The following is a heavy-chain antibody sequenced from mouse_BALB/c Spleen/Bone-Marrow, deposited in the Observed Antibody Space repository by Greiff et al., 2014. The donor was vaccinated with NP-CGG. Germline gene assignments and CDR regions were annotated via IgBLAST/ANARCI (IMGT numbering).Heavy chain of an antibody. CDR3: ARYYYGYYFDY. CDR1: GFNIKDTY. CDR2: IDPANGNT. Sequence: EVQLVESGAEPVKPGASVKLSCTASGFNIKDTYMHWVKQRPEQGLGWIGRIDPANGNTKYDPKFQGKATITADTSSNTAYLQLSSLTSEDTAVYYCARYYYGYYFDYWGQGTTLTVSS. D-gene: IGHD1-2*01. J-gene: IGHJ2*01. V-gene: IGHV14-3*02.